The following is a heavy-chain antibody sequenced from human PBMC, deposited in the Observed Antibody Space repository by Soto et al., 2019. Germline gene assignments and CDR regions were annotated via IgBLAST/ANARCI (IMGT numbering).Heavy chain of an antibody. CDR1: GVSISSSSYY. J-gene: IGHJ4*02. Sequence: SETLSLTCAVSGVSISSSSYYWSWIRQPPGKGLEWIGYIYYSGSTNYNPSLKSRVTISVDTSKNQFSLKLSSVTAADTAVYYWARGQVWLGELLHFDYWGQGPLVTVSS. D-gene: IGHD3-10*01. CDR3: ARGQVWLGELLHFDY. CDR2: IYYSGST. V-gene: IGHV4-61*01.